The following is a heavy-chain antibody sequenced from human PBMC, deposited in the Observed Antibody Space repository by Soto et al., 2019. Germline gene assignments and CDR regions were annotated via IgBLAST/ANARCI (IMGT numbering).Heavy chain of an antibody. D-gene: IGHD3-22*01. Sequence: GGSLRLSCAASGFTFSDYYMSWIRQAPGKGLEWVSYISSSSSYTNYADSVKGRFTISRDNAKNSLYLQMNSLRAEDTAVYYCAREISGYYHSSGYNAPDYWGQGTLVTVSS. V-gene: IGHV3-11*06. J-gene: IGHJ4*02. CDR2: ISSSSSYT. CDR1: GFTFSDYY. CDR3: AREISGYYHSSGYNAPDY.